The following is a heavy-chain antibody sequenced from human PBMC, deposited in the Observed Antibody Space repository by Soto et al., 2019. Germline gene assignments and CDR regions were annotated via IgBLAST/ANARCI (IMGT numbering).Heavy chain of an antibody. Sequence: EVQLLESGGGLVQPGGSLRLSCAASGFTFSSYAMSWVRQAPGKGLEWVSAISGSGGSTYYADSVKGRFTISRDNSKNTLYLQMNSLRAEDTAVYYCANNYYDSSGYSNDAFDIWGQGTMVTVSS. CDR2: ISGSGGST. D-gene: IGHD3-22*01. V-gene: IGHV3-23*01. CDR1: GFTFSSYA. J-gene: IGHJ3*02. CDR3: ANNYYDSSGYSNDAFDI.